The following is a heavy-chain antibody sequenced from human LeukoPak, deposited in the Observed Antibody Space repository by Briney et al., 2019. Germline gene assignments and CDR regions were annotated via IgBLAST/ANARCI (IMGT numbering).Heavy chain of an antibody. D-gene: IGHD3-10*01. CDR3: AREYYYGSGSPFDY. J-gene: IGHJ4*02. Sequence: SETLSLTCAVYGGSFSGYYWSWIRQPPGKGLEWIGEINHSGSTNYNPSLKSRVTISVDTSKNQFSLKLSSVTAADMAVYYCAREYYYGSGSPFDYWGQGTLVTVSS. CDR2: INHSGST. CDR1: GGSFSGYY. V-gene: IGHV4-34*01.